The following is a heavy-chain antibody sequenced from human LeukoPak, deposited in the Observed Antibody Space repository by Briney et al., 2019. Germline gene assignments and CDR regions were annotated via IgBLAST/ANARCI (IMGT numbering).Heavy chain of an antibody. D-gene: IGHD2-2*01. CDR1: GGSISSGGYY. J-gene: IGHJ2*01. CDR2: IYHSGST. Sequence: SQNLSLTCTVSGGSISSGGYYWSWIRQPPGKGLEWIGYIYHSGSTYYNPSLKSRVTISVDRSKNQFSLKLSSVTAADTAVYYCARGLIVVVPAATRYFDLWGRGTLVTVSS. CDR3: ARGLIVVVPAATRYFDL. V-gene: IGHV4-30-2*01.